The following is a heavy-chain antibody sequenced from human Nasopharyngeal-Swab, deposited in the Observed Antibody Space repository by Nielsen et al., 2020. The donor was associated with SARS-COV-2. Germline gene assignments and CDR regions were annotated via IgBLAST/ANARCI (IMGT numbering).Heavy chain of an antibody. CDR2: ISCDGSNK. CDR1: GFTFSSYA. CDR3: ASSPGIAAPTGMDV. D-gene: IGHD6-13*01. J-gene: IGHJ6*02. Sequence: GESLKISCAASGFTFSSYAMHWVRQAPGKGLEWVAVISCDGSNKYYADSVKGRFTISRDNSKNTLYLQMNSLRAEDTAVYYCASSPGIAAPTGMDVWGQGTTVTVSS. V-gene: IGHV3-30*04.